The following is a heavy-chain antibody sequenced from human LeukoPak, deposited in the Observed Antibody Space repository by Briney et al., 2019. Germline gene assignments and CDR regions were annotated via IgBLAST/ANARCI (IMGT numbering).Heavy chain of an antibody. J-gene: IGHJ3*02. V-gene: IGHV1-69*04. CDR2: IIPILGIA. CDR1: GGTFSSYA. CDR3: ARLGEIRFLEGLNAFDI. Sequence: ASVNVSCKASGGTFSSYAISWVRQAPGQGLEWMGRIIPILGIANYAQKFQGRVTITADKSTSTAYMELSSLRSEDTAVYYCARLGEIRFLEGLNAFDIWGQGTMVTVSS. D-gene: IGHD3-3*01.